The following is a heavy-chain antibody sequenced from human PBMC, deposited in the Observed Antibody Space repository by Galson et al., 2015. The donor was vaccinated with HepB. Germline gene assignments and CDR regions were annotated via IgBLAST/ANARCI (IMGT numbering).Heavy chain of an antibody. Sequence: SVKVSCKASGYAFTSYSINWVRQAPGQGLEWMGWINTHTGNPTYAQGLTGRFVIALDTSVSTAYLQISSLEVEDSAVYFCARSSEFGDYIEFWGQGTLVTVFS. CDR1: GYAFTSYS. CDR2: INTHTGNP. V-gene: IGHV7-4-1*02. CDR3: ARSSEFGDYIEF. D-gene: IGHD3-10*01. J-gene: IGHJ4*02.